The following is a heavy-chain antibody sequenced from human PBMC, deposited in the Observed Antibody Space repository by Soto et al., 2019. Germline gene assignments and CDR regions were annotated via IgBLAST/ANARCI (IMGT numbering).Heavy chain of an antibody. CDR2: IKQHGSEK. D-gene: IGHD5-12*01. J-gene: IGHJ4*02. CDR1: GFTFSSYW. Sequence: EVQLVESGGGLVQPGGSLRLSCAASGFTFSSYWMSWVRQAPGKGLEWVAHIKQHGSEKFYVDSVKGRFTISRDNAKNSLYLQMDSLRAEDTAVYYCARGLSVEMAPIMGCFFDYWGQGTLVTVSS. V-gene: IGHV3-7*03. CDR3: ARGLSVEMAPIMGCFFDY.